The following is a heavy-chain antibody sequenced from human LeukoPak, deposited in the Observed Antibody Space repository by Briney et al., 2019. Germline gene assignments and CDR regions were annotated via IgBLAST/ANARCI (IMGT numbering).Heavy chain of an antibody. J-gene: IGHJ4*02. CDR2: ISDNA. CDR1: GFTLSSYA. V-gene: IGHV3-23*01. CDR3: VKAIRPFNSGNYYSCLDY. D-gene: IGHD3-22*01. Sequence: PGGSLRLSCAASGFTLSSYAMSWVRQTRGKGLEWVSTISDNAYYADSVKGRFTISRDNSKNTLHLQMNSLRAEDTALYYCVKAIRPFNSGNYYSCLDYWGQGSLVTVSS.